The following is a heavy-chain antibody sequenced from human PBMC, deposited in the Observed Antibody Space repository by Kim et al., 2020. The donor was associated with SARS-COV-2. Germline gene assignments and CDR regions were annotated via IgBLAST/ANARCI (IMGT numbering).Heavy chain of an antibody. CDR2: HSGST. J-gene: IGHJ4*02. V-gene: IGHV4-4*02. D-gene: IGHD3-3*01. CDR3: AIFGVGY. Sequence: HSGSTNYNPSLKSRVTISVDKSKNQFSLKLSSVTAADTAVYYCAIFGVGYWGQGTLVTVSS.